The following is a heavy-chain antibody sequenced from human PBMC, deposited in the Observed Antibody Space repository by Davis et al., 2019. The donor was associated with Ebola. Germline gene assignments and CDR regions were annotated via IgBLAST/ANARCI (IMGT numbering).Heavy chain of an antibody. D-gene: IGHD3-3*01. CDR3: AKESYDFWSGYY. V-gene: IGHV3-30*18. Sequence: GESLKISCAASGFSFSSYGMHWVRQAPGKGLEWVAVISYDGSNKYYADSVKGRFTISRDNSKNTLYLQMNSLRAEDTAVYYCAKESYDFWSGYYWCQGTLVTVSS. J-gene: IGHJ4*02. CDR2: ISYDGSNK. CDR1: GFSFSSYG.